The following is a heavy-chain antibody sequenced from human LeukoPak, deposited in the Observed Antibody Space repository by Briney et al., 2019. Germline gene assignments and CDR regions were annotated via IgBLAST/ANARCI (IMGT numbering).Heavy chain of an antibody. Sequence: EASETLSLTCTVSGVSISSSSYYWGWIRQPPGKGLEWIGSIYYSGSTYYNPSLKSRVTISVDTSKNQFSLKLSSVTAADTAVYYCARLDRNVVVAADAAFDIWGQGTMVTVSS. CDR1: GVSISSSSYY. CDR3: ARLDRNVVVAADAAFDI. J-gene: IGHJ3*02. D-gene: IGHD2-15*01. CDR2: IYYSGST. V-gene: IGHV4-39*07.